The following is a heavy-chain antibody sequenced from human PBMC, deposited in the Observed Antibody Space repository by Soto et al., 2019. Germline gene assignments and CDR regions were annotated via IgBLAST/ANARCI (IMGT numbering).Heavy chain of an antibody. J-gene: IGHJ6*02. V-gene: IGHV1-69*13. CDR1: GGTFSSYA. Sequence: SVKVSCKASGGTFSSYAISWVRQAPGQGLEWMGGIIPIFGTANYAQKFQGRVTITADESTSTAYIELSSLRSEDTAVYYCARDSPSLYYDFLSGYYYDYGMDVWGQGTTVTVS. CDR2: IIPIFGTA. D-gene: IGHD3-3*01. CDR3: ARDSPSLYYDFLSGYYYDYGMDV.